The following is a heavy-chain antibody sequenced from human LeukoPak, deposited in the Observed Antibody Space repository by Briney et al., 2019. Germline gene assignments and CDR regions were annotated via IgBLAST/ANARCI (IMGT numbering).Heavy chain of an antibody. V-gene: IGHV3-23*01. Sequence: GGSLRLSCAASGFTFSTYALNWVRQAPGKGLEWVSAISDSGGAIFYADSVKGRFTMSRDNSKNSLFLQMNSLRAEDPALYYRARIGSAAFTDYWGQGTLVTVSS. CDR3: ARIGSAAFTDY. D-gene: IGHD3-3*02. J-gene: IGHJ4*02. CDR1: GFTFSTYA. CDR2: ISDSGGAI.